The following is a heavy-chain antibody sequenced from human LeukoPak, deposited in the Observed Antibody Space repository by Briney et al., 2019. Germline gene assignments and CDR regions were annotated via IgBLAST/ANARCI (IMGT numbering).Heavy chain of an antibody. CDR2: ITSTSSYI. J-gene: IGHJ3*02. V-gene: IGHV3-21*01. D-gene: IGHD4-23*01. CDR3: ARDGMVIKSRSRADAFDI. CDR1: GFTFSSYS. Sequence: GGSLRLSCAASGFTFSSYSMNWVRQAPGKGLEWVAVITSTSSYIYYADSVKGRFTVSRDNSKNSLYLQMNSLRAEDTAVYYCARDGMVIKSRSRADAFDIWGQGTMVTVSS.